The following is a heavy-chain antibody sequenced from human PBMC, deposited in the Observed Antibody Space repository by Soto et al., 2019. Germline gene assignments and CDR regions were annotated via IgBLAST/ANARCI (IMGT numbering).Heavy chain of an antibody. CDR3: AKGSTAMTYFDY. CDR2: ISGGSESL. J-gene: IGHJ4*02. Sequence: GVSLILSCAASGFTFSNYAMSCVRQAPGKGLEWVSAISGGSESLYFAESVKGRFTISRDNAKSTLYLQMNSLRAEDTAVYYCAKGSTAMTYFDYWGQGTVVTVSS. V-gene: IGHV3-23*01. D-gene: IGHD5-18*01. CDR1: GFTFSNYA.